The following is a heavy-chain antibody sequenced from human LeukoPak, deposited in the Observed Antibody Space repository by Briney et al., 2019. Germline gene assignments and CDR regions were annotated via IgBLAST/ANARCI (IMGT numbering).Heavy chain of an antibody. CDR3: AKGGKCDVTPFDY. CDR2: ISYDGSDK. Sequence: HPGGSLRLSCAASGFTFSTYGIHWVRQAPGKGLEWLTVISYDGSDKYYADSVKGRFTISRDNSKNTLYLQVNSLRAEDTAVYYCAKGGKCDVTPFDYWGQGTLVTVSS. V-gene: IGHV3-30*18. J-gene: IGHJ4*02. CDR1: GFTFSTYG. D-gene: IGHD3-16*01.